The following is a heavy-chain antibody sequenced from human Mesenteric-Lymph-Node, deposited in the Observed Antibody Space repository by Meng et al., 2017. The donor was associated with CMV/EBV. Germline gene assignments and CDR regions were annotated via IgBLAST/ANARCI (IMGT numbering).Heavy chain of an antibody. CDR2: ISAYNGNT. D-gene: IGHD1-26*01. V-gene: IGHV1-18*04. J-gene: IGHJ3*02. CDR1: GYTFTGYY. Sequence: ASVKVSCKTSGYTFTGYYIHWVRQAPGQGLEWMGWISAYNGNTNYAQKLQGRVTMTTDTSTSTAYMELRSLRSDDTAVYYCARDPRGSYGDDAFDIWGQGTMVTVSS. CDR3: ARDPRGSYGDDAFDI.